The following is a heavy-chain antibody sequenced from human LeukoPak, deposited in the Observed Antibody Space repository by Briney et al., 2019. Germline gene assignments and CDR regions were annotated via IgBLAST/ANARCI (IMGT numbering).Heavy chain of an antibody. V-gene: IGHV4-39*07. CDR1: GGSLSSSSYY. Sequence: PSETLSLTCTVSGGSLSSSSYYWGWIRQPPGKGLEWIGSIYYSGITYYNPSLKSRVTISVDTSKNQFSLKLSSVTAADTAVYYCASGTVAAPFDYWGQGTLVTVSS. CDR2: IYYSGIT. J-gene: IGHJ4*02. D-gene: IGHD6-19*01. CDR3: ASGTVAAPFDY.